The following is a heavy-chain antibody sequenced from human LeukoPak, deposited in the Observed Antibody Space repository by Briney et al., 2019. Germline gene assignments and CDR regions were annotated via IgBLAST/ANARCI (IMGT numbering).Heavy chain of an antibody. Sequence: SETLSLTCAVYGGSFSGYYWSWIRQPPGKGLEWIGEINHSGSTNYNPSLKSRVTISVDTSKNQFSLKLSSVTAADTAVYYCARRVNRRRAFGIWGQGTMVTVSS. J-gene: IGHJ3*02. CDR1: GGSFSGYY. V-gene: IGHV4-34*01. CDR2: INHSGST. D-gene: IGHD3-22*01. CDR3: ARRVNRRRAFGI.